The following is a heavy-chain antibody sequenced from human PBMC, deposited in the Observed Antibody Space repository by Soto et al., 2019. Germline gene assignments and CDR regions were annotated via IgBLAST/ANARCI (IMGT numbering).Heavy chain of an antibody. V-gene: IGHV4-39*01. D-gene: IGHD6-19*01. J-gene: IGHJ4*02. CDR3: ARRTVNIRTFYSGLKTHCFDY. CDR2: IYYSGST. CDR1: GDSMSSSDYY. Sequence: SETLSLTCAVSGDSMSSSDYYWGWIRQPPGKGLEWIGSIYYSGSTYYNPSLQSRVAISVDTSRNQFSLKLKSVTAADTAIYYCARRTVNIRTFYSGLKTHCFDYWGQGAPVTVSS.